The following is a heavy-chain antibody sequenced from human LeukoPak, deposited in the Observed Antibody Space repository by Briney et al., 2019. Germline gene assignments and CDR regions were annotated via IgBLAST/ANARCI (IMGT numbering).Heavy chain of an antibody. D-gene: IGHD6-13*01. CDR3: ARLSSSWFVLDY. Sequence: KPGGSLRLSCAASGFTFSSYSMNWVRQAPGKGLEWVSSITSSSSYIYYADSVKGRFTISRDNAKNSLYLQMNSLRAEDTAVYYCARLSSSWFVLDYWGQGTLVTVSS. CDR1: GFTFSSYS. J-gene: IGHJ4*02. V-gene: IGHV3-21*01. CDR2: ITSSSSYI.